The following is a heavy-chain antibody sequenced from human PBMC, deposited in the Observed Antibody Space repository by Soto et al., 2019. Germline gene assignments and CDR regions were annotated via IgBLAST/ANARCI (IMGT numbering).Heavy chain of an antibody. D-gene: IGHD6-19*01. J-gene: IGHJ1*01. Sequence: GGSLRLSCAASGFTFSVSAMSWVRQAPGKGLEHVASITRSGSEAFYGDSVRGRFSMSRDNSKNMLILEMNSLRVENTARYYCAEEGSASGWYWEPWGQGALVTVSS. V-gene: IGHV3-23*01. CDR1: GFTFSVSA. CDR3: AEEGSASGWYWEP. CDR2: ITRSGSEA.